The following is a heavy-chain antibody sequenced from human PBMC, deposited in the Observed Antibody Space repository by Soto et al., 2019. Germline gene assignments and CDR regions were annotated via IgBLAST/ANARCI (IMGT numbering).Heavy chain of an antibody. D-gene: IGHD3-10*01. J-gene: IGHJ3*02. Sequence: GASVKVSCKASGYTFTSYAMHWVRQAPGQRLEWMGWINAGNGNTKYSQKFQGRVTITRDTSASTAYMELSRLRSDDTAVYYCARARVGLDSLIITMVRGEGPGLDAFDIWGQGTMVTVSS. CDR1: GYTFTSYA. CDR2: INAGNGNT. V-gene: IGHV1-3*01. CDR3: ARARVGLDSLIITMVRGEGPGLDAFDI.